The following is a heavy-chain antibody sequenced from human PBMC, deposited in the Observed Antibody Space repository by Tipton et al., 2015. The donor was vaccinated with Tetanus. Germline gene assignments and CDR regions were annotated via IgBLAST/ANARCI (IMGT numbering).Heavy chain of an antibody. CDR3: APRPPPTGDYNKDY. D-gene: IGHD4-17*01. Sequence: GSLRLSCAASGLSFSVAWMTWFRQAPGKGLEWVGRIKSKTDGGTTDYAAPVNGRFIISRDDSRNTLYLQMDSLNVGDTAVYYCAPRPPPTGDYNKDYGGQGTLDTVTS. CDR2: IKSKTDGGTT. CDR1: GLSFSVAW. V-gene: IGHV3-15*01. J-gene: IGHJ4*02.